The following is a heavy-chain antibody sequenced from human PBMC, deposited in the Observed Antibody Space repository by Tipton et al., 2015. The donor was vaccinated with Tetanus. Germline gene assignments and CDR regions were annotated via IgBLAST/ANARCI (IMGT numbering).Heavy chain of an antibody. CDR3: ARHSRRRDNIYAYYYLGMDV. V-gene: IGHV5-51*01. J-gene: IGHJ6*02. CDR2: IYPGDTEP. Sequence: QSGAEVKRPGESLKISCKGTGYSFTSNWIAWVRQMPGKGLEWMGVIYPGDTEPRYSPSFQGQVTISADKSNSTASLQWSSLKASDTARYFCARHSRRRDNIYAYYYLGMDVWGQGTTVTVTS. D-gene: IGHD3-16*01. CDR1: GYSFTSNW.